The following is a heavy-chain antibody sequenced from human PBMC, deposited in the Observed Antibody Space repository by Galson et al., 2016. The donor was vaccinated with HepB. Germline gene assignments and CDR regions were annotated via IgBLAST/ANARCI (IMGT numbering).Heavy chain of an antibody. D-gene: IGHD3-10*01. CDR3: ARDRNSLSGVREAYYYYGMDV. V-gene: IGHV4-59*01. CDR1: GGFITSSY. CDR2: IYYSGST. Sequence: SETLSLTCAVSGGFITSSYWSWIRQFPGKGLEWIGYIYYSGSTDYNPSLKSRVTISINTSRNEFSLRLTSVTAADTAIYYCARDRNSLSGVREAYYYYGMDVWGQGTTVTVSS. J-gene: IGHJ6*02.